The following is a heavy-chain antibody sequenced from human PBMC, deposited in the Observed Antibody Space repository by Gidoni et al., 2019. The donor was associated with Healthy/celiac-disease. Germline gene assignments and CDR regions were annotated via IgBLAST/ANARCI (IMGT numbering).Heavy chain of an antibody. D-gene: IGHD6-19*01. V-gene: IGHV3-33*01. CDR1: GFTFSSYG. CDR2: IWYDGSNK. J-gene: IGHJ4*02. Sequence: QVQLVESGGGVVQPGRSLRLSCAASGFTFSSYGMHWVRQAPGKGLEWVAVIWYDGSNKYYADSVKGRFTISRDNSKNTLYLQMNSLRAEDTAVYYCARDRGWLDNENYFDYWGQGTLVTVSS. CDR3: ARDRGWLDNENYFDY.